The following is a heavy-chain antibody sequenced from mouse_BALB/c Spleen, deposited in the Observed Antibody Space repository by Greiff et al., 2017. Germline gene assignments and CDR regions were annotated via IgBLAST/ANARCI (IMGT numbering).Heavy chain of an antibody. CDR2: IDPSNSET. V-gene: IGHV1S127*01. CDR3: ARSGYYGSSEYFDY. D-gene: IGHD1-1*01. Sequence: VKLQESGPELVRPGASVKMSCKASGYTFTSYWMHWVKQRPGQGLEWIGMIDPSNSETRLNQKFKDKATLNVDKSSNTAYMQLSSLTSEDSAVYYCARSGYYGSSEYFDYWGQGTTLTVSS. J-gene: IGHJ2*01. CDR1: GYTFTSYW.